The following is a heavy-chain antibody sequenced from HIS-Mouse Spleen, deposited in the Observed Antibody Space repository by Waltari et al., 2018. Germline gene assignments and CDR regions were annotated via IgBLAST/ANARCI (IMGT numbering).Heavy chain of an antibody. J-gene: IGHJ4*02. CDR2: IYYSGST. Sequence: QVQLQESGPGLVKPSETLSLTCTVSGGSISRYYWSWIRQPPGKGLEWIGYIYYSGSTNYTPSPQIRVTISLATSKNQFSLKLGSVTAADTAVYYCARGGLLAATDYFDYWGQGTLVTVSS. CDR3: ARGGLLAATDYFDY. V-gene: IGHV4-59*08. CDR1: GGSISRYY. D-gene: IGHD2-15*01.